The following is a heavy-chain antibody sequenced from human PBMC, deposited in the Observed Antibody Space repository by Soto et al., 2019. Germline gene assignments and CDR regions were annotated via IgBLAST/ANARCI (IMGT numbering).Heavy chain of an antibody. V-gene: IGHV3-7*01. CDR1: GFTFSSYW. Sequence: GGSLRLSCAASGFTFSSYWMSWVRQAPGKGLEWVANIKQDGSEKYYVDSVKGRFTISRDNAKNSLYLQMNSLRAEDTAVYYCARDSHLYGSGRGGFPSQPRGGQNWFDPWGQGTLVTVSS. CDR3: ARDSHLYGSGRGGFPSQPRGGQNWFDP. J-gene: IGHJ5*02. CDR2: IKQDGSEK. D-gene: IGHD3-10*01.